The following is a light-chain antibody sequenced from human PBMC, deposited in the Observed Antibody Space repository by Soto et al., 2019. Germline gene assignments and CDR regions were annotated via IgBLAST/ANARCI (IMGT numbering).Light chain of an antibody. J-gene: IGKJ5*01. CDR2: DAS. Sequence: EIVLTQSPGTLSLSPGERATLSFRASQSIRSNFLAWYQQKPGQAPRLLIYDASNRATGIPARFSGSGSGTDFTLTISSLEPEDFAVYYCQQRFNWQVTFGQGTRLE. CDR1: QSIRSN. V-gene: IGKV3-11*01. CDR3: QQRFNWQVT.